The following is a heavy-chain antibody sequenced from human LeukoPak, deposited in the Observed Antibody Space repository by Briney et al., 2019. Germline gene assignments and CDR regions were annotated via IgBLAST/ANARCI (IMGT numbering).Heavy chain of an antibody. CDR3: AREPTLTTFGY. D-gene: IGHD4-17*01. J-gene: IGHJ4*02. CDR2: ISYSGST. V-gene: IGHV4-59*01. Sequence: PSETLSLTCTVSGGSIISYSWSWIRQLPGKGLEWIGYISYSGSTNYNPSLQSRVTMSVNTSKNQFSLRLSSVTAADTAVYYCAREPTLTTFGYWGQGALVTVSS. CDR1: GGSIISYS.